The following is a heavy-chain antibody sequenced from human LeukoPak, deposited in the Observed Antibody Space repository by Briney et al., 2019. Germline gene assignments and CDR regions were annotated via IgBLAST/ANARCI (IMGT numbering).Heavy chain of an antibody. CDR3: AREWDRKAQSFDY. CDR1: GFTFSSYA. V-gene: IGHV3-7*01. Sequence: PGGSLRLSCAASGFTFSSYAMHWVRQAPGKGLEWVANIKQDGSEKYYVDSVKGRFTISGDNAKNSLYLQMNSLRAEDTAVYYCAREWDRKAQSFDYWGQGTLVTVSS. D-gene: IGHD1-14*01. CDR2: IKQDGSEK. J-gene: IGHJ4*02.